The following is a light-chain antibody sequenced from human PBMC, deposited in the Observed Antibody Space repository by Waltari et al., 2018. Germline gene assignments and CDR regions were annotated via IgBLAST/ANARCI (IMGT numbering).Light chain of an antibody. V-gene: IGKV3-20*01. J-gene: IGKJ1*01. Sequence: ELVLTQSPGTLSLSPGERVTLSCRASQSISSSYLAWYQQKPGQAPRLLIYRASSRATGIPDRFSGSGSGTDFTLTISRLEPEDFAVYFCQQYGSSTTWTFGQGTKVEIK. CDR1: QSISSSY. CDR2: RAS. CDR3: QQYGSSTTWT.